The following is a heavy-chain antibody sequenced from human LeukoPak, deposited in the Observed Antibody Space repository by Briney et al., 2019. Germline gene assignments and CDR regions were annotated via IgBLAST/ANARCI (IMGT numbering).Heavy chain of an antibody. J-gene: IGHJ4*02. CDR2: IYYSGST. CDR3: ARDNIVARTFDY. D-gene: IGHD5-12*01. CDR1: GGSISSGGYY. Sequence: SETLSLTCTVSGGSISSGGYYWSWIRQHPGKGLEWIGYIYYSGSTYYNPSLKSRVTISVDTSKNQFSLKLSSVTAADTAVYYCARDNIVARTFDYWGQGTLVTVPS. V-gene: IGHV4-31*03.